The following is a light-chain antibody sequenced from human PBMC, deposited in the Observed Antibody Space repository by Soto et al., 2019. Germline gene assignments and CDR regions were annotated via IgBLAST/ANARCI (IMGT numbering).Light chain of an antibody. J-gene: IGKJ2*01. Sequence: DIPMTQSPSSLSASVGDRVTITCRASRTVYKYLNWYQQKPGKAPKLLIYVASNLQSAVPSRFSGSGFETDFILAVDDLQPEGFGTYYCQQSYNTPYTFGQGTKLEIK. V-gene: IGKV1-39*01. CDR2: VAS. CDR1: RTVYKY. CDR3: QQSYNTPYT.